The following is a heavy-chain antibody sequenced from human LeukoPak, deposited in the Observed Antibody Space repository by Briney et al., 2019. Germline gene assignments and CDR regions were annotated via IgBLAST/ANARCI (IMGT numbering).Heavy chain of an antibody. CDR3: APDLRGADWSLDD. CDR2: ISDSGGST. CDR1: GFTFSNFA. V-gene: IGHV3-23*01. Sequence: GGSLTLSCAASGFTFSNFAMSWVRQAPGKGLEWVSLISDSGGSTKYADSVKGRFIISRDNSRDTLYLQMSSLRAEDTALYCCAPDLRGADWSLDDWGQGALVTVSS. D-gene: IGHD3-9*01. J-gene: IGHJ4*02.